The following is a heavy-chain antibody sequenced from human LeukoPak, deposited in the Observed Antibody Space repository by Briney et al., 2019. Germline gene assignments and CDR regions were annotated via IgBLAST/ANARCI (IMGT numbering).Heavy chain of an antibody. J-gene: IGHJ4*02. D-gene: IGHD4-23*01. CDR3: AKDLNDYGGTAFDY. CDR2: IRYDGSNK. V-gene: IGHV3-30*02. CDR1: GFTFSSYG. Sequence: GGSLRLSCAASGFTFSSYGMHWVRQAPGKGLEWVAFIRYDGSNKYYADSVKGRFTISRDNSKNTLYLQMDSLRAEDTAVYYCAKDLNDYGGTAFDYWGQGTLVTVSS.